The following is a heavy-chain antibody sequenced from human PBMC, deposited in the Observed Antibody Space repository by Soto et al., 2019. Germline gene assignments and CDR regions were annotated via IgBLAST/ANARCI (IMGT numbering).Heavy chain of an antibody. Sequence: QVQLVQSGAEVKKPGASVKVSCKASGYTFTSYGISWVRQAPGQGLEWLGWIRAYNGNTNYAQKLQGRVTMTTDTSTRPAYMELRRLRCDDTAVYYCARDLPTMDVWGQGTTVTVSS. CDR2: IRAYNGNT. J-gene: IGHJ6*02. CDR3: ARDLPTMDV. V-gene: IGHV1-18*01. CDR1: GYTFTSYG.